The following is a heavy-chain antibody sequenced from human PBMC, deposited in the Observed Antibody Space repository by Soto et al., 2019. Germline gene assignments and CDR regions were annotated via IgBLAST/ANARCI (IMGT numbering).Heavy chain of an antibody. Sequence: EVQLVESGGGLVQPGGSLRLSCAASGFTFSSYSMNWVRQAPGKGLEWVSYIRSSSSTIYYADSVKGRFTISRDNAKNSLYLQMNSLRAEDTAVYYCARADSGDAHGYDYYGMDVWGQGTTVTVSS. CDR2: IRSSSSTI. CDR3: ARADSGDAHGYDYYGMDV. V-gene: IGHV3-48*01. D-gene: IGHD5-12*01. J-gene: IGHJ6*02. CDR1: GFTFSSYS.